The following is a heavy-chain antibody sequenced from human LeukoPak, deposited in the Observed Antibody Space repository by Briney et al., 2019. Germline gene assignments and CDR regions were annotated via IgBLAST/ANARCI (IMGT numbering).Heavy chain of an antibody. Sequence: GGSLRLSCAASGLTVSSNYMSWVRQAPGKGLEWVSVIYSGGSTYYADSVKGRFTISRDNSANTLYLQMNSLRTEDTAVYRCARESYGNYYYDFWGQGALVTVSS. J-gene: IGHJ4*02. D-gene: IGHD4-11*01. V-gene: IGHV3-53*05. CDR1: GLTVSSNY. CDR2: IYSGGST. CDR3: ARESYGNYYYDF.